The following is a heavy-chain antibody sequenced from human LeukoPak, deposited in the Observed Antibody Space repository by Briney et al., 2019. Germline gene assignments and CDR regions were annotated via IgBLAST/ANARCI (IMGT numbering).Heavy chain of an antibody. CDR1: GFTFDDYA. V-gene: IGHV3-9*01. CDR3: ANIDY. J-gene: IGHJ4*02. CDR2: ISWNSGSI. Sequence: GGSLRLSCAASGFTFDDYAMHWVRQAPGKGLEWVSGISWNSGSIGYADSVKGRFTISRDNAKNSLYLQMNSLRAEDTALYYCANIDYWGQGTLVTVSS.